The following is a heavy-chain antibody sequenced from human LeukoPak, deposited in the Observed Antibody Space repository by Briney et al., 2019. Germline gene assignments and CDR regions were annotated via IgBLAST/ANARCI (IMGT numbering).Heavy chain of an antibody. CDR1: GGSISSYY. D-gene: IGHD2-21*01. CDR3: ARNLCGGDCYSADYYYMDV. J-gene: IGHJ6*03. CDR2: IYYSGST. V-gene: IGHV4-59*01. Sequence: SETLSLTCTVSGGSISSYYWSWIRQPPGKGLEWIGNIYYSGSTYYNPSLKSRVTISVDTSKNQFSLKLSSVTAADTAVYYCARNLCGGDCYSADYYYMDVWGKGTTVTVSS.